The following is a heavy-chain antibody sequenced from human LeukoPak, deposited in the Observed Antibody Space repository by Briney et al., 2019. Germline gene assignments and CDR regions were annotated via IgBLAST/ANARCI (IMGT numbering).Heavy chain of an antibody. CDR1: GGSISSGGYY. V-gene: IGHV4-31*03. CDR2: IYSSGTT. D-gene: IGHD1-26*01. CDR3: ARDVTGGSYFDY. J-gene: IGHJ4*02. Sequence: PSQTLSLTCTVSGGSISSGGYYWSWIRQHPGKGLDWIGYIYSSGTTYYNPSLKSRVTMSVDTSKNQFSLKLISVTAADTAVYYCARDVTGGSYFDYWGQGTLVTVSS.